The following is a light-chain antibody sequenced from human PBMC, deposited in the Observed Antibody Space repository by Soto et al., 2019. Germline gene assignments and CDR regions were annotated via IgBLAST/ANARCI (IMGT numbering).Light chain of an antibody. CDR2: DVS. CDR1: SSDVGGYNH. J-gene: IGLJ2*01. CDR3: SSYTSSGTVV. V-gene: IGLV2-14*01. Sequence: QSALTQPASVSGSPGQSITISCTGTSSDVGGYNHVSWYQQHPGKVPKLMIYDVSSRPSGVSNRFSGSKSGNSASLTISGLQAEDEAEYSCSSYTSSGTVVFGGGTKLTVL.